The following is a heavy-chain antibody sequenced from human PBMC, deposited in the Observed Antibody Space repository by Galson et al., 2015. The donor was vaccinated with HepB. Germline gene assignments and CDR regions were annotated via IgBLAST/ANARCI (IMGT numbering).Heavy chain of an antibody. CDR3: ARESGGYNWITGTAFDI. V-gene: IGHV3-21*01. D-gene: IGHD1-20*01. J-gene: IGHJ3*02. CDR2: ISSSSSYI. Sequence: SLRLSCAASGFTFSSYSMNWVRQAPGKGLEWVSSISSSSSYIYYADSVKGRFTISRDNAKNSLYLQMNSLRAEDTAVYYCARESGGYNWITGTAFDIWGQGTMVTVSS. CDR1: GFTFSSYS.